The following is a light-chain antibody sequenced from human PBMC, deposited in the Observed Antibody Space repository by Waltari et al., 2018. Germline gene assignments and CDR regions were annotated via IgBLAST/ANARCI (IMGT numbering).Light chain of an antibody. CDR2: EAS. V-gene: IGKV1-39*01. Sequence: DIQMTQSPSSLSASVGDRVTITCRASQSISSYLNWYQQKRGKAPKLLIYEASSLQSGAPSRFSGSGSGTDFTLTISSLQAEDVAVYYCHQYFGSSPHTFGGGTKVEIK. CDR3: HQYFGSSPHT. J-gene: IGKJ4*01. CDR1: QSISSY.